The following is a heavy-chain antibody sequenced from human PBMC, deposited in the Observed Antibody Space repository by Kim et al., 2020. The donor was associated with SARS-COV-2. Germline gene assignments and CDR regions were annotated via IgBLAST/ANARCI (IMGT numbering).Heavy chain of an antibody. Sequence: SETLSLTCTVSGGSISSYYWSWIRQPPGKGLEWIGYIYYSGSTNYNPSLKSRVTISVDTSKNQFSLKLSSVTAADTAVYYCARDSSYACSSTSCYTRRF. V-gene: IGHV4-59*13. J-gene: IGHJ5*01. CDR2: IYYSGST. CDR1: GGSISSYY. CDR3: ARDSSYACSSTSCYTRRF. D-gene: IGHD2-2*02.